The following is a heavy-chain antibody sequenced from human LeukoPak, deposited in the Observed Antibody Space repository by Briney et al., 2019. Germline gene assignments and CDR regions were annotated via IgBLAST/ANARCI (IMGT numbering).Heavy chain of an antibody. CDR2: ISSSSSTI. Sequence: PGGSLRLSCAASGFTFSSYSMNWVRQAPGKGLEWVSYISSSSSTIYYADSVKGRFTISRDNAKNSLYLQMNSLRAEDTAVYYFAREVFELLPGYYYYYMDVWGKGTTVTVSS. CDR3: AREVFELLPGYYYYYMDV. D-gene: IGHD2-15*01. J-gene: IGHJ6*03. V-gene: IGHV3-48*01. CDR1: GFTFSSYS.